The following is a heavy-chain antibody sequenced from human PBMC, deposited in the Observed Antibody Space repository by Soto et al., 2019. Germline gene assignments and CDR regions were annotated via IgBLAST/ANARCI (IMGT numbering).Heavy chain of an antibody. V-gene: IGHV4-4*02. J-gene: IGHJ6*02. CDR1: GGSISSSNW. CDR2: IYHSGST. CDR3: ACYDILTGYYYYGMDV. Sequence: SETLSLTCAVSGGSISSSNWWSWVRQPPGKGLEWIGEIYHSGSTNYNPSLKSRVTISVDKSKNQFSLKLSSVTAADTAVYYCACYDILTGYYYYGMDVWGQGTTVTVSS. D-gene: IGHD3-9*01.